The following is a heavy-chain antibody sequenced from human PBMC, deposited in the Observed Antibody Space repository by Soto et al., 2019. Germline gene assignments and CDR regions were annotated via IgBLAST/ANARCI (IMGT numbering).Heavy chain of an antibody. V-gene: IGHV4-39*01. Sequence: SETLSLTCTVSGGSISSSSYYWGWIRQPPGKGLEWIGSIYYSGSTYYNPSLKSRVTIAVDTSKTQFSLKLSSVTDTVTAVYYSARHELLRYYDFCSGLPEWTNWFDPRGQGTLVTVSS. CDR2: IYYSGST. D-gene: IGHD3-3*01. J-gene: IGHJ5*02. CDR1: GGSISSSSYY. CDR3: ARHELLRYYDFCSGLPEWTNWFDP.